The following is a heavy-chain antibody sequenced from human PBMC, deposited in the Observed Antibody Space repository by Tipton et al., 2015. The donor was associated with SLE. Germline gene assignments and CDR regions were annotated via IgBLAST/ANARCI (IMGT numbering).Heavy chain of an antibody. D-gene: IGHD4-23*01. V-gene: IGHV3-21*01. J-gene: IGHJ6*02. CDR2: ISSSSNYI. CDR1: GFTFSHYN. Sequence: GSLRLSCAASGFTFSHYNMNWVRQAPGKGLEWVSSISSSSNYIEYADSLKGRFTISRDNAKNSLYLQMNGLRAEDTAVYYCARDYGGSEEDYYYYYDMDVWGQGTTVTVSS. CDR3: ARDYGGSEEDYYYYYDMDV.